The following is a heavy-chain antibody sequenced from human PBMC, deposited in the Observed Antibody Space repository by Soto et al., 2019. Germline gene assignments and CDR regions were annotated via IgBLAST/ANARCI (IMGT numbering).Heavy chain of an antibody. CDR3: ARAVGIAAADEYYFDY. CDR2: IYYSGST. J-gene: IGHJ4*02. CDR1: GGSISSYD. V-gene: IGHV4-59*12. Sequence: SETLSLTCTVSGGSISSYDWSWIRHPPGKGLEWIGYIYYSGSTYYNPSLKSRVTISVDTSKNQFSLKLSSVTAADTAVYSCARAVGIAAADEYYFDYWGQGTLVTVSS. D-gene: IGHD6-13*01.